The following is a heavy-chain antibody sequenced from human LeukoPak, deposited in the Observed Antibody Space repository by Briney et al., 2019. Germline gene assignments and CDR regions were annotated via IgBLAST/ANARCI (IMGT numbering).Heavy chain of an antibody. Sequence: GGSLRLSCAASGFTFNDYWMTWVRQAPGKGLEWVANIKQDGSEKYYVDSVKGRFTISRDNARNSLYLQMNSLRAEDTAVYSCARGGATTFGLWGNAFDIWGQGTMVTVSS. CDR1: GFTFNDYW. CDR3: ARGGATTFGLWGNAFDI. J-gene: IGHJ3*02. D-gene: IGHD3-3*01. CDR2: IKQDGSEK. V-gene: IGHV3-7*01.